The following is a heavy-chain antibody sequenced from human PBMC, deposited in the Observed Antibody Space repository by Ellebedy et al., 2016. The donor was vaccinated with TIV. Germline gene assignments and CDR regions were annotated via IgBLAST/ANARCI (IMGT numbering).Heavy chain of an antibody. J-gene: IGHJ4*01. V-gene: IGHV3-7*01. D-gene: IGHD3-3*01. Sequence: PGGSLRLSCAASGFNFRTYWMNWVRLAPGNGLEWVANIKQDGSETRYVDSVRGRFTISRDNSNNALFLQMNNLRAEDTAMYFCARFSHDFWSGYYFDNWGHGTLVTVSS. CDR1: GFNFRTYW. CDR3: ARFSHDFWSGYYFDN. CDR2: IKQDGSET.